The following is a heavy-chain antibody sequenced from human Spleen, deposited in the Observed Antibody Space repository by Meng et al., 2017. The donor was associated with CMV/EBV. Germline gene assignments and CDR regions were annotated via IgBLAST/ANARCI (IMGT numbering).Heavy chain of an antibody. CDR2: IHYSGTT. Sequence: QVHLQESGPRLVKPSQTLSLTCTASDGFTTSDDYYWSWIRQPPGKGLEWIGYIHYSGTTYYNPSLKSRIAISLDTSKNQFSLNLNSVTAADAAVYYCARDSPGGYGYFDSWGQGTLVTVSS. D-gene: IGHD5-12*01. CDR3: ARDSPGGYGYFDS. J-gene: IGHJ4*02. V-gene: IGHV4-30-4*01. CDR1: DGFTTSDDYY.